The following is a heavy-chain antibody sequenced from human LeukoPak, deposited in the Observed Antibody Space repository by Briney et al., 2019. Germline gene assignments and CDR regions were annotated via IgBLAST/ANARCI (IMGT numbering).Heavy chain of an antibody. D-gene: IGHD3-10*01. CDR3: ARQYYYGSGRGRYYFDY. V-gene: IGHV4-61*01. Sequence: SETLSPTCTVSGGSVSSGSYYWSWIRQPPGKGLEWIGYIYYSGSTNYNPSLKSRVTISVDTSKNQFSLKLSSVTAADTAVYYCARQYYYGSGRGRYYFDYWGQGTLVTVSS. CDR2: IYYSGST. CDR1: GGSVSSGSYY. J-gene: IGHJ4*02.